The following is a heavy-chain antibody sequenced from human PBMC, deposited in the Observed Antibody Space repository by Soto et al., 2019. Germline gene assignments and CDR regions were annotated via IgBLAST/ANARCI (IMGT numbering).Heavy chain of an antibody. Sequence: PGGSLRLSCAASGFTFSSYAMSWVRQAPGKGLEWVSAISGSGGSTYYADSVKGRFTISRDNSKDTLYLQMNSLRAEDTAVYHCAKTIAVAGPFDYWGQGTLVTVSS. CDR3: AKTIAVAGPFDY. V-gene: IGHV3-23*01. CDR1: GFTFSSYA. D-gene: IGHD6-19*01. J-gene: IGHJ4*02. CDR2: ISGSGGST.